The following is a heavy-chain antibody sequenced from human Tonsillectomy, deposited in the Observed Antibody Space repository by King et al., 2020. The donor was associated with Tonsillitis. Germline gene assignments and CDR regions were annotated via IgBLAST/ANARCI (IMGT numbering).Heavy chain of an antibody. CDR1: GYTFTGYY. D-gene: IGHD3-22*01. CDR2: INPNSGGT. J-gene: IGHJ6*02. V-gene: IGHV1-2*02. CDR3: AGQSSNYYDSSYYGLDV. Sequence: QLVQSGAEVKKPGASVKVSCKASGYTFTGYYMHWVRQAPGQGLEWMGWINPNSGGTNYAQKFQGRVTMTRDTSISTAYMELSRLRSDDTAMYYCAGQSSNYYDSSYYGLDVWGQGTTVTVSS.